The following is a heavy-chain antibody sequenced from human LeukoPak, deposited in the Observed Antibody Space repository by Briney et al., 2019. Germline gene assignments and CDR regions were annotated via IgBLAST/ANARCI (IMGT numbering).Heavy chain of an antibody. CDR2: IYPVDSNT. CDR3: AGAAGHHRDAFDI. V-gene: IGHV5-51*01. CDR1: GSSFTYYW. J-gene: IGHJ3*02. D-gene: IGHD2-15*01. Sequence: GESLKISCKGSGSSFTYYWIGWVRQMPGKGLEWMGVIYPVDSNTIYSPSFEGQVTISADKSISTAYLQWSSLKASDTAMYYCAGAAGHHRDAFDIWGQGTKVIVSS.